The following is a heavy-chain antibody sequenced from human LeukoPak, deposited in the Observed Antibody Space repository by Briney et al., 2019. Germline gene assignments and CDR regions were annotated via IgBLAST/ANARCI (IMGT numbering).Heavy chain of an antibody. J-gene: IGHJ6*02. CDR3: ARDRTPDYSGSGSYYNAGFLCMDV. V-gene: IGHV3-21*01. D-gene: IGHD3-10*01. CDR1: GFPFSTHT. Sequence: TGGSLRLSCAASGFPFSTHTMHWVRQAPGKGLEWVSSISSTSSHIYYADSVKGRFTISRDNARNSLYLQMNSLRAEDTAAYYCARDRTPDYSGSGSYYNAGFLCMDVWGQGTTVSVSS. CDR2: ISSTSSHI.